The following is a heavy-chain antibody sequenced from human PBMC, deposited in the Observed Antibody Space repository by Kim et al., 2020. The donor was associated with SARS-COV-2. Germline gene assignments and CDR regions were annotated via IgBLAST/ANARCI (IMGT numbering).Heavy chain of an antibody. CDR2: INTDGSST. V-gene: IGHV3-74*01. Sequence: GGSLRLSCAASGFTFSSYWMHWVRQAPGKGLMWVSRINTDGSSTSYADSVKGRFTISRDNAKNTLYLQMNSLRAEDTAVYYCANYLPYGSWGQGTLVTVSS. D-gene: IGHD1-26*01. CDR1: GFTFSSYW. J-gene: IGHJ5*02. CDR3: ANYLPYGS.